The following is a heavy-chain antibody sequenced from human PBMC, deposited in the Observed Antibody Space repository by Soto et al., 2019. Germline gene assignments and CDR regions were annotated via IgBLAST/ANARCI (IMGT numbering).Heavy chain of an antibody. CDR3: ARGGYYGSGSYPEYYFDY. Sequence: SETLSLTCTVSGGSVSSGSYYWSWIRQPPGKGLEWIGYIYYSGSTNYNPSLKSRVTISVDTSKNQFSLKLSSVTAADTAVYYCARGGYYGSGSYPEYYFDYWGQGTLVTVSS. D-gene: IGHD3-10*01. CDR1: GGSVSSGSYY. V-gene: IGHV4-61*01. CDR2: IYYSGST. J-gene: IGHJ4*02.